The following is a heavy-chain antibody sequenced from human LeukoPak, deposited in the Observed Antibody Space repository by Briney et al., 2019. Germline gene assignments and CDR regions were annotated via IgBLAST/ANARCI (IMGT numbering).Heavy chain of an antibody. D-gene: IGHD2-15*01. CDR2: ISTYNGHT. J-gene: IGHJ5*02. V-gene: IGHV1-18*01. Sequence: GASVKVSCKASGYTFTSYGINWVRQAPGQGLEWMGWISTYNGHTNYAQKLQGRVTITADESTSTAYMELSSLRSEDTAVHYCARDCSGGSCYPFDPWGQGTLVTVSS. CDR1: GYTFTSYG. CDR3: ARDCSGGSCYPFDP.